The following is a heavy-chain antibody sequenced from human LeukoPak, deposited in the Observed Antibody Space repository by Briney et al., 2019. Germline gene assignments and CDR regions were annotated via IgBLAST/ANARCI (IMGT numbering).Heavy chain of an antibody. J-gene: IGHJ5*02. D-gene: IGHD3-10*01. Sequence: SETLSLTCAVYGGSFSGYYWSWIRQPPGKGLEWIGEINHSGSTNYNPSLKSRVTISVDTSKNQFSLKLSSVTAADTAVYYRARGDLWFREFPKPPYNWFDPWGQGTLVTVSS. CDR3: ARGDLWFREFPKPPYNWFDP. V-gene: IGHV4-34*01. CDR2: INHSGST. CDR1: GGSFSGYY.